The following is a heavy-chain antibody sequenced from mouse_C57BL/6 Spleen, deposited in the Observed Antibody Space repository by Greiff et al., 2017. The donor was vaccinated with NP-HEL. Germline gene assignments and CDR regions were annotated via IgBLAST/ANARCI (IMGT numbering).Heavy chain of an antibody. V-gene: IGHV1-76*01. CDR1: GYTFTDYY. Sequence: QVQLQQSGAELVRPGASVKLSCKASGYTFTDYYINWVKQRPGQGLEWIARIYPGSGNTYYNEKFKGKATLTAEKSSSTAYMQLSSLTSEDSAVYFCARAGYYYGMDYWGQGTSVTVSS. CDR2: IYPGSGNT. CDR3: ARAGYYYGMDY. J-gene: IGHJ4*01.